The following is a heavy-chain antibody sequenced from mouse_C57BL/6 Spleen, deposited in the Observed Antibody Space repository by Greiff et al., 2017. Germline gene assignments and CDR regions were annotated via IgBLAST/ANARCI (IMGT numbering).Heavy chain of an antibody. V-gene: IGHV1-55*01. Sequence: QVQLKQPGAELVKPGASVKMSCKASGYTFTSYWITWVKQRPGQGLEWIGDIYPGSGSTNYNEKFKSKATLTVDTSSSTAYMQLSSLASEDSAVYYCARGDGYYDYWGQGTTLTVSS. CDR3: ARGDGYYDY. J-gene: IGHJ2*01. D-gene: IGHD2-3*01. CDR1: GYTFTSYW. CDR2: IYPGSGST.